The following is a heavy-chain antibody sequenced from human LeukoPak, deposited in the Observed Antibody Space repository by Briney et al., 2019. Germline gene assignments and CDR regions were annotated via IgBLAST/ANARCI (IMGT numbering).Heavy chain of an antibody. CDR3: TTSYLAVAGYYFDY. CDR2: IKSKTDGETT. D-gene: IGHD6-19*01. CDR1: GFTFSSYS. V-gene: IGHV3-15*07. Sequence: GGSLRLSCAASGFTFSSYSMNWVRQAPGKGLEWVGRIKSKTDGETTDYAAPVKGRFTISRDDSKYTLYLQMNSLKTEDTAVYYCTTSYLAVAGYYFDYWGQGTLVTVSS. J-gene: IGHJ4*02.